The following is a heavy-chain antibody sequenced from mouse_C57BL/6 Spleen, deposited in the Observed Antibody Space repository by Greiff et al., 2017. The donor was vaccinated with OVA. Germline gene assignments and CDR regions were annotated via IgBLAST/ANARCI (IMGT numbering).Heavy chain of an antibody. V-gene: IGHV1-50*01. CDR3: ARYDLRFDY. CDR2: IDPSDSYT. Sequence: QVQLQQSGAELVKPGASVKLSCKASGYTFTSYWMQWVKQRPGQGLEWIGEIDPSDSYTNYNQKFKGKATLTVEKSSSTAYMQLSILTSEDSAVYYCARYDLRFDYWGQGTTRTVSS. CDR1: GYTFTSYW. J-gene: IGHJ2*01. D-gene: IGHD2-12*01.